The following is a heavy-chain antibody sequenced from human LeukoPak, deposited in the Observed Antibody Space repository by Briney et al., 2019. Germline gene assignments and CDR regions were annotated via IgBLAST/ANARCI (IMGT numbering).Heavy chain of an antibody. D-gene: IGHD6-19*01. CDR2: ISTGGST. Sequence: SETLSLTCTVSGGSISSGNYYWSWIRQPAGKGLEWIGRISTGGSTNYNPSLKSRVAISIDTSKNQFSLNLSSVTAATTAVYFCARDRWPAVATNWFDPWGQGTLVTVSS. CDR3: ARDRWPAVATNWFDP. CDR1: GGSISSGNYY. V-gene: IGHV4-61*02. J-gene: IGHJ5*02.